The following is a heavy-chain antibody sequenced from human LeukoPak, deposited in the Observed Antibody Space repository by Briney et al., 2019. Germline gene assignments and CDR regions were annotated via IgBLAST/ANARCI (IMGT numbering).Heavy chain of an antibody. V-gene: IGHV4-4*07. J-gene: IGHJ4*02. CDR1: GGSTNSYY. D-gene: IGHD2-2*01. CDR3: ARVKASSTSWTFDQ. Sequence: SETLSLTCSVSGGSTNSYYWSWIRQSGGKGLEWIGRIYSSGSTIYNPSLNSRLTMSIDTSKNQFSLTLKSVTATDTAVYYCARVKASSTSWTFDQWGQGALVTVSS. CDR2: IYSSGST.